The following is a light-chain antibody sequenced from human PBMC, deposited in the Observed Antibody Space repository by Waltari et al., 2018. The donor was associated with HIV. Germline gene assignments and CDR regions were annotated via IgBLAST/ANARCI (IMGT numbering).Light chain of an antibody. CDR2: DAS. J-gene: IGKJ1*01. CDR1: QSVCSF. CDR3: QQRSNWPPWS. V-gene: IGKV3-11*01. Sequence: EIVLTQSPVILSLSPGERATLSCWASQSVCSFLSWYQQRPGQSPSLLIYDASRRATGVPARFSGSGSGTNFTLTIKNLEPEDVAIYYCQQRSNWPPWSFGQGTRVDIK.